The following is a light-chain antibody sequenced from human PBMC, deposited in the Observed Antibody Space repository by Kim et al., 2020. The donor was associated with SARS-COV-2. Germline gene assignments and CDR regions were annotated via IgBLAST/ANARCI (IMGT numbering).Light chain of an antibody. J-gene: IGLJ2*01. CDR2: GQD. CDR3: YSRDSSGHRV. V-gene: IGLV3-19*01. CDR1: SLRTYS. Sequence: SSELTQDPAVSVALGQTVRITYQGDSLRTYSASWYQQKPGQALVLVIYGQDNRPSGIPDRFSAPRSGNTVSLTITGAQAEDEADYYCYSRDSSGHRVFGGGTQLTVL.